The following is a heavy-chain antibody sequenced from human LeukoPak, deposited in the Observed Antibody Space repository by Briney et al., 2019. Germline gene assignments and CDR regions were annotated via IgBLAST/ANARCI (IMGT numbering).Heavy chain of an antibody. V-gene: IGHV3-30*02. Sequence: AGGSLRLSCAASGFTFSSYRMHWVRQAPGKGLEWVAFIRYDGSNKYYADSVKGRFTISRDNSKNTLYLQMNSLRAEDTAVYYCAKDFPPEGYYDFWSGYTYYFDYWGQGTLVTVSS. J-gene: IGHJ4*02. CDR3: AKDFPPEGYYDFWSGYTYYFDY. CDR2: IRYDGSNK. D-gene: IGHD3-3*01. CDR1: GFTFSSYR.